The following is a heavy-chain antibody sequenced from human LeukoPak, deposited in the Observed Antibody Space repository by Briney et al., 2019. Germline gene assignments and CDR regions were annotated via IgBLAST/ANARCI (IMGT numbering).Heavy chain of an antibody. J-gene: IGHJ4*02. CDR3: ATPLYSSRWNEPLHA. V-gene: IGHV3-74*01. D-gene: IGHD6-13*01. Sequence: GGSLRLSCAPSGFTFSSYWMHWVRQAPGKGLVWVSRINSDQSSTSYADSVKGRFTISRDNAKNTLYLQMDSLRAEDTAVYYCATPLYSSRWNEPLHAWGQGTLVTVSS. CDR2: INSDQSST. CDR1: GFTFSSYW.